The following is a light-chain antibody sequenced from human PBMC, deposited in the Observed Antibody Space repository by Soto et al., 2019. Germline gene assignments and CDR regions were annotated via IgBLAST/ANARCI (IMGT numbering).Light chain of an antibody. J-gene: IGKJ1*01. CDR1: QSISSY. Sequence: DIQMTQSPSSLSASVGDRVTITCRASQSISSYLNWYKQKLGKAPKIMIYAASSLQSGVPSRFSGSGSGTDFTLTISSLKPEDFETYYCQQSYSTPRTFGQGTKVDIK. V-gene: IGKV1-39*01. CDR3: QQSYSTPRT. CDR2: AAS.